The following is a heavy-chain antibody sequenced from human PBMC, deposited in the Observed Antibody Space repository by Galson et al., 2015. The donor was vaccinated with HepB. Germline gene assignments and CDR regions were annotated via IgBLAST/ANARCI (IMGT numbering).Heavy chain of an antibody. Sequence: SVKVSCKASGYPFTKFAMHWVRQAPGQRLEWMGWINAGSGNTKHSQKIQGRVTITRDTSASTAYMELSSLRSEDTAVYYCARGWVDYWGQGTLVTVSS. CDR1: GYPFTKFA. V-gene: IGHV1-3*01. D-gene: IGHD1-26*01. CDR3: ARGWVDY. J-gene: IGHJ4*02. CDR2: INAGSGNT.